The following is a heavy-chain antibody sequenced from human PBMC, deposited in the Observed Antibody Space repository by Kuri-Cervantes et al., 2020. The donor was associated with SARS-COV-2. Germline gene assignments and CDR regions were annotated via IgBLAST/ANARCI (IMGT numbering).Heavy chain of an antibody. CDR2: ISAYNGNT. CDR1: GYTFTSYY. J-gene: IGHJ3*02. D-gene: IGHD3-10*01. Sequence: ASVKVSCKASGYTFTSYYMHWVRQAPGQGLEWMGWISAYNGNTNYAQKLQGRVTMTTDTSTSTAYMELRSLRSDDTAVYYCARVANLWWFGELLSDAFDIWGQGTMVTVSS. V-gene: IGHV1-18*04. CDR3: ARVANLWWFGELLSDAFDI.